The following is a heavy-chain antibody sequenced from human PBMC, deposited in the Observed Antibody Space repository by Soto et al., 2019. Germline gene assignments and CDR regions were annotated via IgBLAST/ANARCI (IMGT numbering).Heavy chain of an antibody. CDR1: GYTFTSYY. CDR3: ARGLVGRSRSRRGAIDI. V-gene: IGHV1-46*01. Sequence: ASVKVSCKASGYTFTSYYMHWVRQAPGQGLEWMGIINPSGVRTSYAQKFQGRVTMTRDTSTSTVYMELSSRRSEDTAVYYCARGLVGRSRSRRGAIDIWGQGIIVTVSS. D-gene: IGHD3-10*01. CDR2: INPSGVRT. J-gene: IGHJ3*02.